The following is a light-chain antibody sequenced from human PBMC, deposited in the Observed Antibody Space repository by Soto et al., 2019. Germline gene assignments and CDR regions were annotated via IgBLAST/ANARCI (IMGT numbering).Light chain of an antibody. V-gene: IGLV6-57*03. J-gene: IGLJ2*01. Sequence: FMLTQPHSVSESPGETVTISCTRSSGSIASFYVQWYQQRPGSAPTIVIFEDKERPSGVPDRFSGSIDTSSNSASLTISGLKTEDEADYYCQSYDSTMRVLFGGGTQLTVL. CDR1: SGSIASFY. CDR2: EDK. CDR3: QSYDSTMRVL.